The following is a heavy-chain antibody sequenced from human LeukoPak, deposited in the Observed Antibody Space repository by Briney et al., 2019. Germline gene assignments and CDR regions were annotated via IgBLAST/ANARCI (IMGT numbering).Heavy chain of an antibody. D-gene: IGHD3-22*01. CDR2: IYSGGST. Sequence: GGSLRLSCAASGFTVSSNYMSWVRQAPGKGLEWVSVIYSGGSTYYADSVKGRFTISRDNSKNTLYLQMNGLRAEDTAVYYCARTHYYDSSGRDYWGQGTLVTVSS. V-gene: IGHV3-53*01. J-gene: IGHJ4*02. CDR1: GFTVSSNY. CDR3: ARTHYYDSSGRDY.